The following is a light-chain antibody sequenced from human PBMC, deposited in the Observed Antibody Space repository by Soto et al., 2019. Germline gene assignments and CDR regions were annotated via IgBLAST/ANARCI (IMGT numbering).Light chain of an antibody. CDR2: KAS. Sequence: DIQMTQSPSTVSASVGDRVTITCRASQSISSWLAWYQQKPGKAPKLLIYKASNLESGVPSRFSGSGSVTEFTLTITSLQPDDFAIYYCQQYFIPPRTFGPGTKVNIK. V-gene: IGKV1-5*03. J-gene: IGKJ3*01. CDR3: QQYFIPPRT. CDR1: QSISSW.